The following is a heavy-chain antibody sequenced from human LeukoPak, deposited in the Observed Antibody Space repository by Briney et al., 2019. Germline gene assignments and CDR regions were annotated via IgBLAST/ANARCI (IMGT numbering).Heavy chain of an antibody. CDR1: GFTFSTYT. CDR3: ATGGLDY. J-gene: IGHJ4*02. Sequence: QPGGSLRLSCAASGFTFSTYTMKWVRQAPGKGLEWVSYISSSNIIYYTDSVKGRFTISRDDAKNSLYLRMNSPRVEDTAVYYCATGGLDYWGQGTLVTVSS. V-gene: IGHV3-48*04. CDR2: ISSSNII.